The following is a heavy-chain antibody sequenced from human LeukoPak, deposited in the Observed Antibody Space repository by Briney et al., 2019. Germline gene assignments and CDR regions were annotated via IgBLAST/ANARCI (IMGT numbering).Heavy chain of an antibody. CDR1: GFTFSSYA. V-gene: IGHV3-30-3*01. J-gene: IGHJ4*02. Sequence: GRSLRLSCAASGFTFSSYAMHWVRQAPGKGLEWVAVISNDGSSKHHADSVKGRFTISRDNSKNTLYLQMNSLRAEDTAVYYCARDLSGRYSSDYWGQGTLATVSS. CDR3: ARDLSGRYSSDY. D-gene: IGHD1-26*01. CDR2: ISNDGSSK.